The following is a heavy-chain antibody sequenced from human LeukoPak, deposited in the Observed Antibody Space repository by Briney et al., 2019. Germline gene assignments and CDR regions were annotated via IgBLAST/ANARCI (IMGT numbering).Heavy chain of an antibody. D-gene: IGHD4-17*01. CDR1: GFTFSSYG. CDR3: AKANFFYGDSTYYFDY. J-gene: IGHJ4*02. V-gene: IGHV3-30*18. CDR2: ISYDGSNK. Sequence: GGSLRLSYAASGFTFSSYGMHWVRQAPGKGLEWVAVISYDGSNKYYADSVKGRFTISRDNSKNTLYLQMNSLRAEDTAVYYCAKANFFYGDSTYYFDYWGQGTLVTVSS.